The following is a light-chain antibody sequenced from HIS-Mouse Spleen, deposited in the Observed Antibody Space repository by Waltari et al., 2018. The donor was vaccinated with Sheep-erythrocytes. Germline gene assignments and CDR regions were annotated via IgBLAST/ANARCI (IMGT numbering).Light chain of an antibody. V-gene: IGLV2-11*01. J-gene: IGLJ1*01. CDR3: CSYAGSYNHV. CDR1: SSDVGGYNY. Sequence: QSALTQPRSVSGSPGQSVTISCTGTSSDVGGYNYVSWYQQHPGIAPKLMIYDVSKRPSGVPDRFSGSKSGNTASLTISGLQAEDEADYYCCSYAGSYNHVFATGTKVTVL. CDR2: DVS.